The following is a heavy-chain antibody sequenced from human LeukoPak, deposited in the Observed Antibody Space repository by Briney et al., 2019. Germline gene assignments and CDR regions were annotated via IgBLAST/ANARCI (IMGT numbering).Heavy chain of an antibody. CDR3: ARDNKTSGTSIHYYYGMDV. CDR2: ISSSSSYI. Sequence: VKPGGSLRLSCAASGFTFSSYSMNWVRQAPGKGLEWVSSISSSSSYIYYADSVKGRFTISRDNAKNSLYLQMNSLRAEDTAVYYCARDNKTSGTSIHYYYGMDVWGQGTTVTVSS. V-gene: IGHV3-21*01. CDR1: GFTFSSYS. J-gene: IGHJ6*02. D-gene: IGHD2-2*01.